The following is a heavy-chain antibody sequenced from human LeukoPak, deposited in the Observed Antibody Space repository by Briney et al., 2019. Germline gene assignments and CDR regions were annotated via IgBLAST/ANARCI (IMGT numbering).Heavy chain of an antibody. Sequence: ASVKVSCKASGYTFTGYYMHWVRQAPGQGLEWMGRINPNSGGTNYAQKFQGRVTMTRDTSISTAYMELSRLRSDDTAVYYCGVVTAIRTFDYWGQGTLVTVSS. V-gene: IGHV1-2*06. CDR1: GYTFTGYY. J-gene: IGHJ4*02. D-gene: IGHD2-21*02. CDR3: GVVTAIRTFDY. CDR2: INPNSGGT.